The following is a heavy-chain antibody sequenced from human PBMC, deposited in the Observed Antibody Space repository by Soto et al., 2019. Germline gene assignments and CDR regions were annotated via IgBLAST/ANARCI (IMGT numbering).Heavy chain of an antibody. D-gene: IGHD2-21*01. Sequence: SQSLPLTGSVSGGCIISPGYYWNRLRHHPRKGLEWIGYIYYSGSTYYNPSLKSRVTISVDTSKNQFSLKLSSVTAADTAVYYCAASCVGCGGFNYYGMDVWGQGTTVT. V-gene: IGHV4-31*03. CDR1: GGCIISPGYY. J-gene: IGHJ6*02. CDR2: IYYSGST. CDR3: AASCVGCGGFNYYGMDV.